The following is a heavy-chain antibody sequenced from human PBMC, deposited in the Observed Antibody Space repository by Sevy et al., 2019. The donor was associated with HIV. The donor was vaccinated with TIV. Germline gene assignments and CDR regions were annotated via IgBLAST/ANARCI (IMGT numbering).Heavy chain of an antibody. V-gene: IGHV3-48*01. Sequence: EGSLRLSCAASGFTFSAYSMNWVRQAPGKGLEWVSYISSSSGTIYYADSVKGQFTISRDNAKSSLYLQMNGLRAEDTAVYYCARAGGDCYSKNECWFVSWGQGTLVTVSS. D-gene: IGHD2-21*01. CDR1: GFTFSAYS. J-gene: IGHJ5*01. CDR2: ISSSSGTI. CDR3: ARAGGDCYSKNECWFVS.